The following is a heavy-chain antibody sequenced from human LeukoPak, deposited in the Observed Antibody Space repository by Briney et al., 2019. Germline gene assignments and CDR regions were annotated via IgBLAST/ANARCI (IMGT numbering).Heavy chain of an antibody. V-gene: IGHV5-51*01. D-gene: IGHD1-1*01. CDR3: VRPHDTRYNLDSSGHSGLTFAY. Sequence: GESLKISCMGSEYSFTSYWIGWVRQMPGKGLEWMGIIYPGDSDTRYSPSFQGQVTISADKSISTAYLQWSSLKASDTAMYYCVRPHDTRYNLDSSGHSGLTFAYWGQGTLVTVSS. CDR1: EYSFTSYW. J-gene: IGHJ4*02. CDR2: IYPGDSDT.